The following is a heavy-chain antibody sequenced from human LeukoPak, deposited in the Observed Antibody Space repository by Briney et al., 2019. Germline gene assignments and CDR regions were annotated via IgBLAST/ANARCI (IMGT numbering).Heavy chain of an antibody. CDR2: FDPEDGET. CDR1: GYTLTELS. Sequence: ASVKVSCKVSGYTLTELSMHWVRQAPGKRLEWMGGFDPEDGETIYAQKFQGRVTMTRDTSISTAYMELSRLRSDDTAVYYCASLGGQQLVPFDYWGQGTLVTVSS. V-gene: IGHV1-24*01. D-gene: IGHD6-13*01. CDR3: ASLGGQQLVPFDY. J-gene: IGHJ4*02.